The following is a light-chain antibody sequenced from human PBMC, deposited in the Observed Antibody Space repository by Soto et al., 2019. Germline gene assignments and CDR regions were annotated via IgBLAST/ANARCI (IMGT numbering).Light chain of an antibody. CDR3: KPYGSSGP. CDR1: QSVSSN. Sequence: IVCTQSQDTLSVSPGERATLSCRASQSVSSNLAWYQQQPGQAPRILIYGASNRATGIPDRFSGSGSGTDFTLTIRRLEPEDFAVYYCKPYGSSGPFGEGTKVDIK. CDR2: GAS. V-gene: IGKV3-20*01. J-gene: IGKJ1*01.